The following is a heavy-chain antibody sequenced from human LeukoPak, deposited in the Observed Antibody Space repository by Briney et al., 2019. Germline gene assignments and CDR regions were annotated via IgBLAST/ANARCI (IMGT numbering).Heavy chain of an antibody. J-gene: IGHJ4*02. CDR1: GYTFTSYG. CDR3: ARDLLAYCGGDCYSICGY. V-gene: IGHV1-18*01. Sequence: ASVKVSCKASGYTFTSYGISWVRQAPGQGLEWMGWISAYNGNTNYAQKLQGRVTMTTDTSTSTAYMELRSLRSDDTAVYYCARDLLAYCGGDCYSICGYWGQGTLVTVSS. CDR2: ISAYNGNT. D-gene: IGHD2-21*02.